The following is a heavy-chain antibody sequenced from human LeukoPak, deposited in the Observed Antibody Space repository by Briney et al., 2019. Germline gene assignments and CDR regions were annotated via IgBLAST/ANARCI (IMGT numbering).Heavy chain of an antibody. Sequence: GGSLRLSCGDSGFTFSSYGIHWVLQAPGNGLEWVAVISYDGSNKYYADSVKGRFTISRDNSKNTLYLQMNSLRAEDTAVYYCAKVVHRGIDYWGQGTLVTVSS. V-gene: IGHV3-30*18. J-gene: IGHJ4*02. CDR3: AKVVHRGIDY. CDR1: GFTFSSYG. CDR2: ISYDGSNK. D-gene: IGHD2-15*01.